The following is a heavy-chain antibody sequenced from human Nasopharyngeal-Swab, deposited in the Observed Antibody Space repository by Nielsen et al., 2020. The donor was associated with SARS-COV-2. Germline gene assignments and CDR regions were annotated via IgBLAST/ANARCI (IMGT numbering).Heavy chain of an antibody. CDR2: INHSGST. CDR1: GGSFSGYY. Sequence: SETLSLTCAVYGGSFSGYYWSWIRQPPGKGLEWIGEINHSGSTNYNPSLKSRVTISVDMSKNQFSLKLSSVTAADTVVYYCARHTANTEDWGQGTLVTVSS. D-gene: IGHD5-18*01. V-gene: IGHV4-34*01. J-gene: IGHJ4*02. CDR3: ARHTANTED.